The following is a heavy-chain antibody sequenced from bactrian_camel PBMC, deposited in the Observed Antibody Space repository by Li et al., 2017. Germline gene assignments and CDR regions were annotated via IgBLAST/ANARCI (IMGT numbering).Heavy chain of an antibody. Sequence: VQLVESGGGLVQPGGSLVLSCAASGFTFSTYAMSRVRQAPGKGLEWVSLISSSGGSTLYADSVKGRFTISKDNNKAPLYLNMNSLKPEDTAVYTCAAGSLSMGTWTCDYRYWGQGTQVTVS. J-gene: IGHJ4*01. CDR2: ISSSGGST. CDR1: GFTFSTYA. CDR3: AAGSLSMGTWTCDYRY. D-gene: IGHD4*01. V-gene: IGHV3S40*01.